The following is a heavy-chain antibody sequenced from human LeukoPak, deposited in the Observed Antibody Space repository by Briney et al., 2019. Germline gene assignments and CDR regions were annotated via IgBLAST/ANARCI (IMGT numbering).Heavy chain of an antibody. Sequence: SETLSLTCTVSGGSISSYYWSWIRQPPGKGLEWIGYIYYSGSTNYNPSLKSRVTISVDTSKNQFSLKLSSVSAADTAVYYCARGYCSGGSCYSYYYYNYMDVWGKGTTVTVSS. D-gene: IGHD2-15*01. CDR3: ARGYCSGGSCYSYYYYNYMDV. CDR1: GGSISSYY. J-gene: IGHJ6*03. V-gene: IGHV4-59*01. CDR2: IYYSGST.